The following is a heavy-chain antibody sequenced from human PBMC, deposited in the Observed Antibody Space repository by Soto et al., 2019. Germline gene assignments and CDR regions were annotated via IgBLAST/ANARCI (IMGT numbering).Heavy chain of an antibody. J-gene: IGHJ4*02. CDR3: VGGQYYFDY. CDR1: GFPFSSYG. V-gene: IGHV3-30*03. Sequence: QVQLVESGGGVVQPGRSLRLSCAASGFPFSSYGMHWVRQAPGKGLDWVALISYDGSNKYYADSVKGRFTISRDNSKHTLYLEMSSLRVEDTAVYYCVGGQYYFDYCGQGTLVSVSS. CDR2: ISYDGSNK. D-gene: IGHD2-15*01.